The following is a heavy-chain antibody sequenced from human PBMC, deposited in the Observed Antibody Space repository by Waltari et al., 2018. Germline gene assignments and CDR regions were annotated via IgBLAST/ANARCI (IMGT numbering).Heavy chain of an antibody. CDR1: GYSLSTGYY. Sequence: QVQLQESGPGLVKPSETLSLTCAVSGYSLSTGYYWGWIRQPPGKGLEWIGSIYHSGSTYYADSVKGRLTISRDNSKNTLYLQMNSLRAEDTAVYYCAKEKGLAAAMFNDYWGQGTLVTVSS. V-gene: IGHV4-38-2*02. CDR2: IYHSGST. D-gene: IGHD6-13*01. J-gene: IGHJ4*02. CDR3: AKEKGLAAAMFNDY.